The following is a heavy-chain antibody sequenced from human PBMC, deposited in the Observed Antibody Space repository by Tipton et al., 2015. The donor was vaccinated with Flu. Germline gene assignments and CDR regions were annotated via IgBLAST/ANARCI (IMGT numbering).Heavy chain of an antibody. D-gene: IGHD1-26*01. J-gene: IGHJ3*02. Sequence: TLSLTCAVYGGSFSGYYWCWIRQPPGKGLEWIGEINHSGSTNYNPSLKSRVTISVDTSKNQFSLKLSSVTAADTAVYYCARVGRELLNAFDIWGQGTMVTVSS. CDR1: GGSFSGYY. CDR3: ARVGRELLNAFDI. CDR2: INHSGST. V-gene: IGHV4-34*01.